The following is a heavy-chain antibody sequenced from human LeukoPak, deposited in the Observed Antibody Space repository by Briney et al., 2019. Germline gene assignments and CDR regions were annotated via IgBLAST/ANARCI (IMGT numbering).Heavy chain of an antibody. CDR2: INPNSGGT. CDR3: ARGPPGRVYETSKRGLFDP. D-gene: IGHD2-2*01. J-gene: IGHJ5*02. CDR1: GYTFTGYY. V-gene: IGHV1-2*02. Sequence: ASVKVSCKASGYTFTGYYMHWVRQAPGQGLEWMGWINPNSGGTNYAQKFQGRVTMTRDTSTSTVFMELSSLRSEDTAVYFCARGPPGRVYETSKRGLFDPWGQGTLVTVSS.